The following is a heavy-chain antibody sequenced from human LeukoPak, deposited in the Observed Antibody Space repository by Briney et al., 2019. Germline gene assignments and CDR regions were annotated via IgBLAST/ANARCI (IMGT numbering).Heavy chain of an antibody. CDR2: VNSDGTST. V-gene: IGHV3-74*01. D-gene: IGHD1-26*01. Sequence: PGGSLRLSCAASGFTFSSYWMHWVRQAPGKGLVWVSRVNSDGTSTRYADSVKGRFTISRDISRSTLYLEMNSLSAEDTAVYYCARASGPIKKNRFDQWGQGTLVTVSS. CDR1: GFTFSSYW. CDR3: ARASGPIKKNRFDQ. J-gene: IGHJ4*02.